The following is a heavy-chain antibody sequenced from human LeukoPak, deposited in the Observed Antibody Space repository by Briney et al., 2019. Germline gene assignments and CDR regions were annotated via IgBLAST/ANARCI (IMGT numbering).Heavy chain of an antibody. CDR2: INHSGST. CDR1: GGSFSGYY. CDR3: ARGSKRITMIVVVLEY. J-gene: IGHJ4*02. Sequence: KSSETLSLTCAVYGGSFSGYYWSWIRQPPGKGLEWIGEINHSGSTNYNPSLKSRVTVSVDTSKNQFSLKLSSVTAADTAVYYCARGSKRITMIVVVLEYWGQGTLVTVSS. D-gene: IGHD3-22*01. V-gene: IGHV4-34*01.